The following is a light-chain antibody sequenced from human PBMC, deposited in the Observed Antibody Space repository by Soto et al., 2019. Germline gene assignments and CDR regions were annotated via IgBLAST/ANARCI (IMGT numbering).Light chain of an antibody. Sequence: EIAMTQSPATLSASPRERATLSCRATQSVSGNVAWYQQKPGQAPRLLIHGAPTTATGIPARFSGSGSGTESTLPISGLQSEDVAVYYCQQYDNWPPSLGQGTKVEIK. CDR3: QQYDNWPPS. CDR1: QSVSGN. J-gene: IGKJ1*01. CDR2: GAP. V-gene: IGKV3-15*01.